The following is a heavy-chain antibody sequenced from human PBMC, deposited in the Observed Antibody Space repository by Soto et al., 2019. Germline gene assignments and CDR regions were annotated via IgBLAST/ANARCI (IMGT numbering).Heavy chain of an antibody. CDR3: AGFGVGDRDDK. D-gene: IGHD2-8*01. J-gene: IGHJ4*02. Sequence: SETLSLTCSVSGSYITSGDYHWTWIRQAPGKGLEWIGYISHSETTYYSPALKNRIIISSDFSMNQFSLRLNSVTAADTAVYFCAGFGVGDRDDKWGQGTLVTVSS. CDR1: GSYITSGDYH. CDR2: ISHSETT. V-gene: IGHV4-30-4*01.